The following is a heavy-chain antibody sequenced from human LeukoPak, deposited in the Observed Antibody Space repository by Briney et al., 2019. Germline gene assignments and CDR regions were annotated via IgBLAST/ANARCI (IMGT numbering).Heavy chain of an antibody. CDR2: IRYDGSNK. V-gene: IGHV3-30*02. D-gene: IGHD2-2*01. J-gene: IGHJ1*01. Sequence: PGGSLRLSCAAPGFTFSSYGMHWVRQAPGKGLEWVAFIRYDGSNKYYADSVKGRFTISRDNSKNTLYLQMNSLRAEDTAVYYCAKLVVVPAAATLQHWGQGTLVTVSS. CDR1: GFTFSSYG. CDR3: AKLVVVPAAATLQH.